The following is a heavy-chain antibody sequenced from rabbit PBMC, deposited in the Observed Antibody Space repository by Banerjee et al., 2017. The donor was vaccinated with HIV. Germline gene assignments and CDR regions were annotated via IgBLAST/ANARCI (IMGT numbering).Heavy chain of an antibody. CDR1: GFDFSRNQ. CDR2: IFGSSGGST. CDR3: ARDWDYDDSFTL. D-gene: IGHD2-1*01. Sequence: QSLEESGGDLVKPGGSLALTCKASGFDFSRNQMCWVRQAPGKGLEWIGCIFGSSGGSTYYASWAKGRFTISKTSSTTVTLQMTSLTAADTATYFCARDWDYDDSFTLWGPGTLVTVS. V-gene: IGHV1S40*01. J-gene: IGHJ4*01.